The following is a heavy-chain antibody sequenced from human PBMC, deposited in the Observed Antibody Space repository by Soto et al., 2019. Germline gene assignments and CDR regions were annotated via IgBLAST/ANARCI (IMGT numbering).Heavy chain of an antibody. V-gene: IGHV3-53*01. J-gene: IGHJ4*02. CDR1: GFTVSSNY. CDR2: IYSGGST. D-gene: IGHD5-12*01. Sequence: EVQLVESGGGLIQPGGSLRLSCAASGFTVSSNYMSCVRQAPGKGLEWVSVIYSGGSTYYADSVKGRFTISRDNSKNTLYLQMNSLRAEDTAVYYCARMATTAGLNFDYWGQGTLVTVSS. CDR3: ARMATTAGLNFDY.